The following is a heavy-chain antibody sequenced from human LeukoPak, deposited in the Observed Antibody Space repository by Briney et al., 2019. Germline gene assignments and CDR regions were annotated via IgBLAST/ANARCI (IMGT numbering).Heavy chain of an antibody. CDR1: GGSFSGGSFSGYY. V-gene: IGHV4-34*01. CDR3: ARGNLWDYRRYYYYMDV. CDR2: INHRGST. Sequence: SETPSLTCDVYGGSFSGGSFSGYYWSWIRQPPGKGLEWIGEINHRGSTNYNPSLKSRVTMSVDTSKNQFSLKLSSVTAADTAVYYCARGNLWDYRRYYYYMDVWGKGTTVTVSS. J-gene: IGHJ6*03. D-gene: IGHD4-11*01.